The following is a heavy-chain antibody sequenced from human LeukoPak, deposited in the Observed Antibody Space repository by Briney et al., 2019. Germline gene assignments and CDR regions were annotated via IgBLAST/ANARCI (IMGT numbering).Heavy chain of an antibody. D-gene: IGHD3-3*01. CDR1: GFTFSSYW. Sequence: TGGSLRLSCAASGFTFSSYWMHWGRQAPGKGLGWVSRINSDGSSTSYADSVKARFPISTDNAKNSLYLQMSSLRVEDTAGYYCASWAGNTQSDSWSGPFDYWGQGTLVTVSS. J-gene: IGHJ4*02. CDR2: INSDGSST. V-gene: IGHV3-74*01. CDR3: ASWAGNTQSDSWSGPFDY.